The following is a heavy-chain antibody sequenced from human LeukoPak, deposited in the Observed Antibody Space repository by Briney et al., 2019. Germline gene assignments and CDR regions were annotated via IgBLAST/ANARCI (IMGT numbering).Heavy chain of an antibody. CDR3: ARDLGYYDSSGYYRNDAFDI. CDR1: GGSISSYY. CDR2: IYYSGST. D-gene: IGHD3-22*01. V-gene: IGHV4-59*01. Sequence: SETLSLTCTVSGGSISSYYWSWIRQPLGKGLEWIGYIYYSGSTNYNPSLKSRVTISVDTSKNQFSLKLSSVTAADTAVYYCARDLGYYDSSGYYRNDAFDIWGQGTMVTVSS. J-gene: IGHJ3*02.